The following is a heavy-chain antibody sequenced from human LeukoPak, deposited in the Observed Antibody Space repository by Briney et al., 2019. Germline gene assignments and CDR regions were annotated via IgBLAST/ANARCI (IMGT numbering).Heavy chain of an antibody. J-gene: IGHJ3*02. CDR1: GYTFTSYD. D-gene: IGHD2-2*01. CDR2: MNPNSGNT. CDR3: ASSTYAYDKSLAFDI. V-gene: IGHV1-8*01. Sequence: ASVKVSCKASGYTFTSYDINWVRQATGQRLEWMGWMNPNSGNTGYAQKFQGRVTMTRSTSISTAYMELSSLRSEDTAVYYCASSTYAYDKSLAFDIWGQGTMVTVSS.